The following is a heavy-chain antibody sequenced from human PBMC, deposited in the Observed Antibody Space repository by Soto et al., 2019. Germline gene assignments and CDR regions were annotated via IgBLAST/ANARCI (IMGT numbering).Heavy chain of an antibody. CDR1: GYTFTSYG. CDR3: ARDRSXTVYSSSSGSTIAAPDY. V-gene: IGHV1-18*01. J-gene: IGHJ4*02. CDR2: ISAYNGNT. Sequence: ASVKVSCKASGYTFTSYGISWVRQAPGQGLEWMGWISAYNGNTNYAQKLQGRVTMTTDTSTSTAYMELRSLRSDDTAVYYCARDRSXTVYSSSSGSTIAAPDYWGQGTLVTVSS. D-gene: IGHD6-6*01.